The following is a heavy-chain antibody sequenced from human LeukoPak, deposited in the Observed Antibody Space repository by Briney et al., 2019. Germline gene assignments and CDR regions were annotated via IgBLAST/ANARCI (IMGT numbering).Heavy chain of an antibody. CDR2: INPSGGST. D-gene: IGHD4-17*01. Sequence: ASVKVSCKASGYTFTSYYMHWVRQAPGQGLEWMGIINPSGGSTSYAQKFQGRVTMTRDTSISTAYMELSRLRSDDTAVYYCARGSPYGDYDKSWFDPWGQGTLVTVSS. CDR1: GYTFTSYY. V-gene: IGHV1-46*01. CDR3: ARGSPYGDYDKSWFDP. J-gene: IGHJ5*02.